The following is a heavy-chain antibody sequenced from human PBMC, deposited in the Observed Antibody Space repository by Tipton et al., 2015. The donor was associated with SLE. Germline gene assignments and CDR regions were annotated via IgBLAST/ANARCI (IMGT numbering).Heavy chain of an antibody. CDR1: GGSLNNYY. J-gene: IGHJ4*02. D-gene: IGHD3-10*01. CDR2: IFHRGTT. Sequence: TLSLTCSVSGGSLNNYYWSWIRQTPRKGLEWIGTIFHRGTTNYNPSLKSRVTISVDTSQNQFSLRLTSVTAADTAVYYCAALYLGDPVSDWGRGILVTVSS. CDR3: AALYLGDPVSD. V-gene: IGHV4-59*13.